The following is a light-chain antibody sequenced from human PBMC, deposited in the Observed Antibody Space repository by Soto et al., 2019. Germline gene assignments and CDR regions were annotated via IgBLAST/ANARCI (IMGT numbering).Light chain of an antibody. CDR1: QTISRW. J-gene: IGKJ5*01. CDR2: DAS. Sequence: DIQMTQSPSSLSASVGDRVTIPCRASQTISRWLAWYQQKPGRAPKLLIYDASTLESGVPSRFSGSGSETEFTLTISRLQPDDFATYFCHSRAFGQGTRLEIK. CDR3: HSRA. V-gene: IGKV1-5*01.